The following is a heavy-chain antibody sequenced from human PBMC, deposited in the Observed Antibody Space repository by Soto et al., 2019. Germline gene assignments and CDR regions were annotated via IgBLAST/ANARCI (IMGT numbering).Heavy chain of an antibody. CDR2: IYSTDNT. J-gene: IGHJ4*02. V-gene: IGHV4-39*01. CDR1: GGSISSSSYY. Sequence: SETLSLTCTVSGGSISSSSYYWGWIRQPPGKGLEWIGTIYSTDNTYYNPSLLSRVTISVDTSKNEFSLRLRSVTAADTAVYYCARRDGSCFDYWGQGTLVTVSS. CDR3: ARRDGSCFDY.